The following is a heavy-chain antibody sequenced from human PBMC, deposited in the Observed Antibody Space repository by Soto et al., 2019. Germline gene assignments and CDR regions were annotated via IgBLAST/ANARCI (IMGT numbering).Heavy chain of an antibody. CDR1: GGSISSSSFY. CDR3: ATTVVVTTNENWFDP. D-gene: IGHD2-15*01. V-gene: IGHV4-39*01. CDR2: IHLRSGNT. J-gene: IGHJ5*02. Sequence: SETLSLTCTVSGGSISSSSFYWGWVRQTPGKGLEWITSIHLRSGNTYYNPSLKSRVTISVDTSENQFSLTLTSVTAADTAVYYCATTVVVTTNENWFDPWGQGTLVTVSS.